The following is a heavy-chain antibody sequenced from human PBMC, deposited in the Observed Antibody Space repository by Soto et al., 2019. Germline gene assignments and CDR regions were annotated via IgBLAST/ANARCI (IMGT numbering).Heavy chain of an antibody. CDR3: ARVGRVAAAGTGYYYYMDV. Sequence: GGSLRLSCAASGFTFSSYSMNWVRQAPGKGLEWVSSISSSSSYIYYADSVKGRFTISRDNAKNSLYLQMNSLRAEDTAVYYCARVGRVAAAGTGYYYYMDVWGKGTTVTVSS. V-gene: IGHV3-21*01. CDR1: GFTFSSYS. CDR2: ISSSSSYI. J-gene: IGHJ6*03. D-gene: IGHD6-13*01.